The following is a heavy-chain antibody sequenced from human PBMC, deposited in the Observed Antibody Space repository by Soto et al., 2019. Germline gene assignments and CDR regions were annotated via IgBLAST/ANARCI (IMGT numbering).Heavy chain of an antibody. Sequence: HVQLQESGPGLVRPSETLSLTCTVSGDSIGTLDWSWIRQLPGKGLAWMGHGYYTGDTKYSPSLKSRITMSEKASKNQFELNQTSVTAADTAVYYCARAGHLGSGRNYMNNYTLDDWGQGTTVTVSS. D-gene: IGHD3-10*01. CDR2: GYYTGDT. J-gene: IGHJ6*02. CDR1: GDSIGTLD. CDR3: ARAGHLGSGRNYMNNYTLDD. V-gene: IGHV4-59*11.